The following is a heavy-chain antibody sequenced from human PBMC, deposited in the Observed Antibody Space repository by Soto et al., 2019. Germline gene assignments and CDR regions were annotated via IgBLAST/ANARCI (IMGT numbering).Heavy chain of an antibody. CDR2: ISGGGATM. CDR1: GFSFSDYY. V-gene: IGHV3-11*01. CDR3: AKRDTGKWFDR. Sequence: QVQLVESGGGLVKPGGSLRLSCVGSGFSFSDYYMIWIRQAPGKGLEWVSDISGGGATMHYADSVKGRFTISRDNAINSLYLQMNNLRIEDAAVYYCAKRDTGKWFDRWGQGTLVTVSS. J-gene: IGHJ5*02.